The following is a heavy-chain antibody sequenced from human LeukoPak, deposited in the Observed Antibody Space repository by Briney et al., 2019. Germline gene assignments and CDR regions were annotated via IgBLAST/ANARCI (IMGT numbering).Heavy chain of an antibody. CDR1: GAPITIRSYF. J-gene: IGHJ4*02. Sequence: SEPLPLPGPAPGAPITIRSYFWGWVRNPPGKGQEWIASIYYSGSKTFYNPSLKSRVTISGDTSNNQFSLNLNSVTAADTAVFYCVAYDSGNYRAYFDSWGQGIMVTVSS. CDR2: IYYSGSKT. D-gene: IGHD3-10*01. CDR3: VAYDSGNYRAYFDS. V-gene: IGHV4-39*07.